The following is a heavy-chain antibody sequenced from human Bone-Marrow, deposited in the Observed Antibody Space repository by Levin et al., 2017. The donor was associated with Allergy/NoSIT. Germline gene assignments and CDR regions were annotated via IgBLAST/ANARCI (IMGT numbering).Heavy chain of an antibody. CDR3: ARDRTCSGGTCYGS. D-gene: IGHD2-15*01. CDR1: GFTVGNNY. V-gene: IGHV3-66*01. J-gene: IGHJ5*02. CDR2: IYSGGST. Sequence: SGGSLRLSCAASGFTVGNNYMKWVRQAPGKGLEWVSLIYSGGSTYYADSVKGRFTISRDNSKNTLHLQMNSLRTEDTAVYYCARDRTCSGGTCYGSWGQGTLVTVSS.